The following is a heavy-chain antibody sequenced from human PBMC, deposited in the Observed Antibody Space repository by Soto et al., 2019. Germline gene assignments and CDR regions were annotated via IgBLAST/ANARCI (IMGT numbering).Heavy chain of an antibody. Sequence: PGESLKISCKVSGYSFTRYWIGCVRQMPGKGLEWMGIIYPGDSDTRYSPSFQGQVTISADKSISTAYLQWSSLKASDTAMYYCARQPLEMATIDYWGQGTLVTVSS. V-gene: IGHV5-51*01. CDR1: GYSFTRYW. J-gene: IGHJ4*02. CDR3: ARQPLEMATIDY. CDR2: IYPGDSDT. D-gene: IGHD5-12*01.